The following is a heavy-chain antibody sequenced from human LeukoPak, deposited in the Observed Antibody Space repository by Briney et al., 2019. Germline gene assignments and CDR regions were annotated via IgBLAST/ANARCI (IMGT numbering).Heavy chain of an antibody. CDR2: IYYSGNT. V-gene: IGHV4-39*01. D-gene: IGHD4-23*01. CDR3: ANSANYGGNSGYFDY. J-gene: IGHJ4*02. CDR1: GGSISNSSYY. Sequence: PSETLSLTCTVSGGSISNSSYYWGWIRQPPGKGLEWIGSIYYSGNTYYNPSLKSRVTISIDTSKNQFSLKLSSVTAADTAVYYCANSANYGGNSGYFDYWGQGTLVTVSS.